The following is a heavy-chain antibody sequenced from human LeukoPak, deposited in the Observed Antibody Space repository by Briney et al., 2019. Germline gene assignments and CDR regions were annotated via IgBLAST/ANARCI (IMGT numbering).Heavy chain of an antibody. CDR1: GFTFSSYS. CDR2: ISSSSSYI. CDR3: ARGSGYYVSSGEFYF. Sequence: PGGSLRLSCAASGFTFSSYSMNWVRQAPGKGLEWVSSISSSSSYIYYADSVKGRFTISRDNAKNSLYLQMNSLRAEDTAVYYCARGSGYYVSSGEFYFWGEETLVTVS. D-gene: IGHD3-22*01. J-gene: IGHJ4*02. V-gene: IGHV3-21*01.